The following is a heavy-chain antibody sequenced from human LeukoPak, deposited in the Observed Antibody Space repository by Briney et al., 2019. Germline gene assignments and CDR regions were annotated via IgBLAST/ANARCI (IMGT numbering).Heavy chain of an antibody. CDR3: ARDYYYDSSGYYGGYNWFDP. CDR2: IYSGGST. D-gene: IGHD3-22*01. CDR1: GFTFRSYW. J-gene: IGHJ5*02. Sequence: PGGSLRLSCAGSGFTFRSYWMHWVRQAPGKGLEWVSVIYSGGSTYYADSVKGRFTISRDNSKNTLYLQMNSLRAEDTAVYYCARDYYYDSSGYYGGYNWFDPWGQGTLVTVSS. V-gene: IGHV3-66*01.